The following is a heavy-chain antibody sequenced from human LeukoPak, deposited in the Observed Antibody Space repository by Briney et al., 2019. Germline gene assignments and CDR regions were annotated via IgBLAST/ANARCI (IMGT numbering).Heavy chain of an antibody. CDR3: ARGRVSSSTWYSTYYYFFYMDF. CDR2: VYHTGST. V-gene: IGHV4-59*01. CDR1: DDSITMYY. Sequence: SETLSLTCTVSDDSITMYYWTWIRQPPGKGLGWVGYVYHTGSTKFNPSLNGRVSISRDTSNNFFSLRLRSVTAADTAVYFCARGRVSSSTWYSTYYYFFYMDFWGKGTTVTVSS. J-gene: IGHJ6*03. D-gene: IGHD4-11*01.